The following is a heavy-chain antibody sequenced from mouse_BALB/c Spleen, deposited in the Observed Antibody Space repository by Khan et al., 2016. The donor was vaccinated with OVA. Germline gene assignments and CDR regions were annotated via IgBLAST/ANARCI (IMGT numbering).Heavy chain of an antibody. CDR2: ISSGGSYT. CDR3: TRHPGYYDSNPYFGY. Sequence: EVELVESGGGLVRPGGSLKLSCAASGFSFSSYSMSWVRQTPEKRLEWVATISSGGSYTYYPDSVKGRFTISRDTATNTLYLQMSSLTSEDTAMXYCTRHPGYYDSNPYFGYWGQGTTLTVSS. D-gene: IGHD1-1*01. CDR1: GFSFSSYS. J-gene: IGHJ2*01. V-gene: IGHV5-6-4*01.